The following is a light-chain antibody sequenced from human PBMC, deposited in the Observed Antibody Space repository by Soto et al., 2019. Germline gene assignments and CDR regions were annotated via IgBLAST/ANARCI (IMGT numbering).Light chain of an antibody. CDR3: SSYAGSSTWV. J-gene: IGLJ3*02. CDR1: SGDVGGYNY. V-gene: IGLV2-8*01. CDR2: EVT. Sequence: QSALTQPPSASGSPGQSVTISCTGASGDVGGYNYVSWYQQHPGKAPKLMIYEVTKRPSGVPDRFSGSKSGNTASLTVSGLQAEGEADYYCSSYAGSSTWVFGGGTKLTVL.